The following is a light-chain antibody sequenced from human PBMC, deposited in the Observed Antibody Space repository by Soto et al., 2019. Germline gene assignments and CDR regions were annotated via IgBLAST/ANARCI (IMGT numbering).Light chain of an antibody. Sequence: QSALTQPASVSGSPGQSITISCTGTSSDVGGYNYVSWYQQHPGKAPKLMIYEVSNRPSGVSNRFSGSKSDNTASLTFSGLQAEDEAGYYCSSYTSSSTLIFGGGTKLTVL. V-gene: IGLV2-14*01. CDR2: EVS. J-gene: IGLJ2*01. CDR3: SSYTSSSTLI. CDR1: SSDVGGYNY.